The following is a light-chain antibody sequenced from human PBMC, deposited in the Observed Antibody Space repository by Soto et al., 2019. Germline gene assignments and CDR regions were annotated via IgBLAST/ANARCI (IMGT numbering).Light chain of an antibody. Sequence: SYELTQPPSVSVAPEKTARITCGGNNIGIKSVHWYQQKSGQAPVLVISYDSDRPSGIPERFSGSNSGNTATLTISRVEAGDEADYYCQVWDSSSDHVLFGGGTKLTVL. CDR3: QVWDSSSDHVL. V-gene: IGLV3-21*04. CDR1: NIGIKS. J-gene: IGLJ2*01. CDR2: YDS.